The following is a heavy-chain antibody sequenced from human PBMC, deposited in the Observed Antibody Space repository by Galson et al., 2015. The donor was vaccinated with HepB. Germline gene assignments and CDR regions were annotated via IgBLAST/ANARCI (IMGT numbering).Heavy chain of an antibody. D-gene: IGHD2-15*01. CDR3: ARGAVVEVVGGTLNNWFDP. Sequence: SVKVSCKASGYTFSSYSIAWVRQAPGQGLEWMAWINPYNRETYLARKFRGRVTLTTNTFTSTAYMELRSLRSDDTAVYYCARGAVVEVVGGTLNNWFDPWGQGTLVTVSS. V-gene: IGHV1-18*01. CDR2: INPYNRET. CDR1: GYTFSSYS. J-gene: IGHJ5*02.